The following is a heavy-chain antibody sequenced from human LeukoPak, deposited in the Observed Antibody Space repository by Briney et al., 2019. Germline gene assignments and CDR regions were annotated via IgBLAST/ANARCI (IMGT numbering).Heavy chain of an antibody. CDR2: IRSNMAGGTT. CDR3: MDTDVVGDFDC. V-gene: IGHV3-15*01. J-gene: IGHJ4*02. CDR1: GFIFKNAW. Sequence: GGSLRLSCAASGFIFKNAWMNWVRQTPGMGLEWVGRIRSNMAGGTTDYAAPVKGRFTISRDDSKNMLYLQMGSLKTEDTALYYCMDTDVVGDFDCWGQGTLVTVSS. D-gene: IGHD5-18*01.